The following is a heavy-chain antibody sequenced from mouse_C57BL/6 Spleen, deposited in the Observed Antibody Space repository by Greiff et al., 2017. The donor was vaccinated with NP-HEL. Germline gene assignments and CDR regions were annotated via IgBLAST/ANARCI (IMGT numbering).Heavy chain of an antibody. J-gene: IGHJ2*01. CDR3: AIDYYGSSVDY. CDR1: GYAFTNYL. V-gene: IGHV1-54*01. CDR2: INPGSGGT. Sequence: VQLQQSGAELVRPGTSVKVSCKASGYAFTNYLIEWVKQRPGQGLEWIGVINPGSGGTNYNEKFKGKATLTADKSSSTAYMQLSSLPSEDSAVYFCAIDYYGSSVDYWGQGTTLTVSS. D-gene: IGHD1-1*01.